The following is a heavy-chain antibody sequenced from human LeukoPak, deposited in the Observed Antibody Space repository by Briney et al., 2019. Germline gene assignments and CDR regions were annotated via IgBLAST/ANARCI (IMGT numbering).Heavy chain of an antibody. J-gene: IGHJ6*03. CDR2: ISYDGSDK. V-gene: IGHV3-30*04. D-gene: IGHD3-10*02. CDR3: AKEELRRITMWGYMDV. CDR1: GFTFSNYA. Sequence: GGSLRLSCTASGFTFSNYAIHWVRQAPGKGLEWVAVISYDGSDKYYADSVKGRFTISRDNSKNTLYLQMNSLRAEDTAVYYCAKEELRRITMWGYMDVWGKGTTVTISS.